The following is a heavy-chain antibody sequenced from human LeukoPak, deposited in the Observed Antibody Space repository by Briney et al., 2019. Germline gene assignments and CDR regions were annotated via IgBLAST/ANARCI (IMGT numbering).Heavy chain of an antibody. CDR3: AKPEHYYDSSGYHSDY. CDR1: GFTFSSYA. D-gene: IGHD3-22*01. V-gene: IGHV3-23*01. J-gene: IGHJ4*02. Sequence: GGSLRLSCAASGFTFSSYAMSWVRQAPGKGXXXXXXXXGSGGSTYYADSVKGRFTISRDNSKNTLYLQMNSLRAEDTAVYYCAKPEHYYDSSGYHSDYWGQGTLVTVSS. CDR2: XXGSGGST.